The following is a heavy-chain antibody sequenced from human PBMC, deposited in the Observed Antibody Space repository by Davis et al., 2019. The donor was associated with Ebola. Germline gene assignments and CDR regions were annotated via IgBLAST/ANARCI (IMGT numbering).Heavy chain of an antibody. CDR3: ARDHLRITMIVVPGNYFDY. CDR1: GFTFSSYA. CDR2: ISYDGSNK. V-gene: IGHV3-30-3*01. D-gene: IGHD3-22*01. J-gene: IGHJ4*02. Sequence: PGGSLRLSCAASGFTFSSYAMHWVRQAPGKGLEWVAVISYDGSNKYYADSVKGRFTISRDNSKNTLYLQMNSLRAEDTAVYYCARDHLRITMIVVPGNYFDYWGQGTLVTVSS.